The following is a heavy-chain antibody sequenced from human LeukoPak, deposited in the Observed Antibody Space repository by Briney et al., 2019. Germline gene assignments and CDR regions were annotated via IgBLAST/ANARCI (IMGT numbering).Heavy chain of an antibody. D-gene: IGHD5-18*01. CDR3: AVGDTNYYYGLGV. CDR2: INPSGNGP. CDR1: GNSFSTYH. J-gene: IGHJ6*02. Sequence: ASVKVSCKASGNSFSTYHTHWVRQAPGQGLEWMGLINPSGNGPDYAQKFLGRITLTRDTSTVYMELRSLRYEDTAIYYCAVGDTNYYYGLGVWGQGTPVTVSS. V-gene: IGHV1-46*01.